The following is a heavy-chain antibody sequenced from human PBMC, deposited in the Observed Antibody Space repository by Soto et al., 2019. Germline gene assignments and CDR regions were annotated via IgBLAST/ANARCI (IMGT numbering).Heavy chain of an antibody. CDR2: MNPNSGNT. J-gene: IGHJ6*03. D-gene: IGHD2-15*01. V-gene: IGHV1-8*01. CDR3: ARDLGVVAATVRDYCYYMDV. Sequence: ASGKVSCKASGYTFTSYDINWVRQATGQGLEWMGWMNPNSGNTGYAQKFQGRVTMTRDTSTSTVYMELSSLRSEDTAVYYCARDLGVVAATVRDYCYYMDVWGKGTTVTVSS. CDR1: GYTFTSYD.